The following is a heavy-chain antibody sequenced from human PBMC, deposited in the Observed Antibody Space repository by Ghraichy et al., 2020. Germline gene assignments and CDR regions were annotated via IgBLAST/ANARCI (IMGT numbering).Heavy chain of an antibody. D-gene: IGHD3-10*01. CDR3: ARETHYYGPGSLPDNWFDR. J-gene: IGHJ5*02. CDR1: DYSISSGYY. CDR2: IYHSGST. V-gene: IGHV4-38-2*02. Sequence: SETLSLTCTVSDYSISSGYYWGWIRQPPGKLLDWIGSIYHSGSTYYNPSLKSRVTISVATSNDHFSLKLTSVTAADTAVYYCARETHYYGPGSLPDNWFDRWGEGTPVTVAS.